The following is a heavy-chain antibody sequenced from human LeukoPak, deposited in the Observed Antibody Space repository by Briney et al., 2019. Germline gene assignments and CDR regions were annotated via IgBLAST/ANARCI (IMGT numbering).Heavy chain of an antibody. D-gene: IGHD4-17*01. J-gene: IGHJ4*02. CDR3: AIEGTVTPIDY. CDR2: IRYDGSNK. Sequence: PGGSLRLSCAASGFTFSNYGMHWVRQAPGKGLEWVAFIRYDGSNKYSADSVKGRLTISRDISKNTLYLHMNSLRVEDTAVYYCAIEGTVTPIDYWGQGSLVTVSS. V-gene: IGHV3-30*02. CDR1: GFTFSNYG.